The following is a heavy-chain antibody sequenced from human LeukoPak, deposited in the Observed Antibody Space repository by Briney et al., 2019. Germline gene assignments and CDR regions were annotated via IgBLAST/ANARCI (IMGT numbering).Heavy chain of an antibody. Sequence: GGSLRLSCSASGFTFSTYAMTWVRQAPGKGLVWVSHIESDGSSTSYADFVKGRFTISRDNAKNTLYLQMTNLRAEDTAAYYCARVPYDISGYYKGYFDYWGQGTLVTVSS. D-gene: IGHD3-22*01. CDR2: IESDGSST. J-gene: IGHJ4*02. V-gene: IGHV3-74*01. CDR3: ARVPYDISGYYKGYFDY. CDR1: GFTFSTYA.